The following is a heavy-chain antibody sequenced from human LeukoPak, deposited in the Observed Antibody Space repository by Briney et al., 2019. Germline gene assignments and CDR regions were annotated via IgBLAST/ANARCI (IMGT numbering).Heavy chain of an antibody. V-gene: IGHV4-34*01. CDR1: GGSFSGYY. Sequence: SETLSLTCAVYGGSFSGYYWSWIRQPPGKGLEWIGEINHSGSANYNPSLKSRVTISVDTSKSQFSLKVSSVTAADTVVYYCARVPEFACGLDYWGQGTLVTVSS. J-gene: IGHJ4*02. CDR2: INHSGSA. CDR3: ARVPEFACGLDY. D-gene: IGHD3-10*01.